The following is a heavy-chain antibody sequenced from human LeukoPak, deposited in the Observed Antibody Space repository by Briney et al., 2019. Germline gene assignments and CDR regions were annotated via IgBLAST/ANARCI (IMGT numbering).Heavy chain of an antibody. Sequence: SVKVSCKASGGTFSSYAISWVRQAPGQGLEWMGRIIPILGIANYAQKFQGRVTITADKSTSTAYMELSSLRSEDTAVYYCARRDLDYYYGMDVWGQGTTVTVSS. CDR3: ARRDLDYYYGMDV. J-gene: IGHJ6*02. CDR2: IIPILGIA. CDR1: GGTFSSYA. V-gene: IGHV1-69*04.